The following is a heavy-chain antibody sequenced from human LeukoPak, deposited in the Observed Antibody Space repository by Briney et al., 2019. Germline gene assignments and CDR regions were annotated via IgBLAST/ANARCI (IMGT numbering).Heavy chain of an antibody. Sequence: SETLPLTCGVSGGSVSSTNWWTWIRQPPGKGLEWIGEVHLDGRTNFNPSLKSRLTMSVDLSENHVSLKLTSVTAADTAVYYCAREGGFYRPLDYSGQGTLVTVSS. D-gene: IGHD6-25*01. CDR2: VHLDGRT. CDR1: GGSVSSTNW. V-gene: IGHV4-4*02. CDR3: AREGGFYRPLDY. J-gene: IGHJ4*02.